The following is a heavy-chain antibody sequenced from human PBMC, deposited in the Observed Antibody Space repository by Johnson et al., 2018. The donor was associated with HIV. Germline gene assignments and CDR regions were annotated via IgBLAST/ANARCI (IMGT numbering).Heavy chain of an antibody. Sequence: QVQLVESGGGVVQPGRYLRLSCAASGFTFSSYGMHWVRQAPGKGLEWVAVISYDGSNKYYADSVKGRFTISRDNAKNSLYLQMNSLRAEDTAVYYCARQQLANPRDAFDIWGQGTMVTVSS. CDR1: GFTFSSYG. CDR3: ARQQLANPRDAFDI. D-gene: IGHD6-13*01. CDR2: ISYDGSNK. V-gene: IGHV3-30*03. J-gene: IGHJ3*02.